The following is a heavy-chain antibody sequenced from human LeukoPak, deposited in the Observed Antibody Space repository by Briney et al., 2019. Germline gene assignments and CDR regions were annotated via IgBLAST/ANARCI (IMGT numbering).Heavy chain of an antibody. J-gene: IGHJ6*03. CDR3: ARFLKNPVNRRGPANYYMDV. CDR2: INPNSGGT. CDR1: GYTFTGYY. Sequence: ASVKVSCKASGYTFTGYYMHWVRQAPGQGLEWMGWINPNSGGTNYVQKFQGRVTMTRNTSISTAYMELSSVRSEDTAVYYCARFLKNPVNRRGPANYYMDVWGKGTTVTISS. D-gene: IGHD2/OR15-2a*01. V-gene: IGHV1-2*02.